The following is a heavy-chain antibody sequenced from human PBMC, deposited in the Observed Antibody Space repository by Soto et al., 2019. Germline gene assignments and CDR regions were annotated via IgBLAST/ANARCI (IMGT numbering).Heavy chain of an antibody. CDR1: GFTLSNSG. D-gene: IGHD2-15*01. Sequence: GGSLRLSCAASGFTLSNSGMSWVRQAPGKGLEWVSALGANTYHADSVKGRFIISRDTSKNTLYLQMNSLRDEDTAVYYCAKVLNPGRSFDYWGQGTLVTVSS. CDR3: AKVLNPGRSFDY. CDR2: LGANT. V-gene: IGHV3-23*01. J-gene: IGHJ4*02.